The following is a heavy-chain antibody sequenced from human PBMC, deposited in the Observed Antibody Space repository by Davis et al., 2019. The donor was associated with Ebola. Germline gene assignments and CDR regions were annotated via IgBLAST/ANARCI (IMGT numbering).Heavy chain of an antibody. D-gene: IGHD5-12*01. CDR3: ARGWLRSGFDS. J-gene: IGHJ4*02. Sequence: HSQTLSLTCVMSGDSVSSNSGAWNWIRQSPSRGLEWLGRTYYASKWFHDYAVSVKSRITIDLDTSKNQLSLQLDSVTPEDTAVYYCARGWLRSGFDSWGQGTLVTVSS. CDR1: GDSVSSNSGA. CDR2: TYYASKWFH. V-gene: IGHV6-1*01.